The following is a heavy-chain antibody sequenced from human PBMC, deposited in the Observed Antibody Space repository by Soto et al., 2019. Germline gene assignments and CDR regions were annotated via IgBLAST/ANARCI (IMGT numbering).Heavy chain of an antibody. CDR3: ARERGDLVAARRNFDY. D-gene: IGHD6-6*01. J-gene: IGHJ4*02. CDR2: IIPILGIA. Sequence: QVPLVQSGAEVKKPGSSVKVSCKASGGTFSSYTISWVRQAPGQGLEWMGRIIPILGIANYAQKFQGRVTITADKSTSTAYMELSSLRSEDTAVYYCARERGDLVAARRNFDYWGQGTLVTVSS. V-gene: IGHV1-69*08. CDR1: GGTFSSYT.